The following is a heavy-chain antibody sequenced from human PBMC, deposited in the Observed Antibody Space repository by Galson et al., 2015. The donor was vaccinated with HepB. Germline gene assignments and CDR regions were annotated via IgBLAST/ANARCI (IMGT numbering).Heavy chain of an antibody. J-gene: IGHJ4*02. CDR2: ISSSSTYT. V-gene: IGHV3-11*06. Sequence: SLRLSCAASGFTFSDYYMSWIRQAPGKGLEWVSYISSSSTYTNYADSVKGRFTISRDNAKKSLYLQINSLRAEDTAVYYCAKDMEWLVPIYHFDYWGQGTLLTVSS. CDR3: AKDMEWLVPIYHFDY. D-gene: IGHD6-19*01. CDR1: GFTFSDYY.